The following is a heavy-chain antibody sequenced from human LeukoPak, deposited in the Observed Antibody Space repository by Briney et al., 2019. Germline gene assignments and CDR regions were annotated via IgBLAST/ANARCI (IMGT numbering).Heavy chain of an antibody. CDR3: ARGARRWNYPWSGYYFDY. J-gene: IGHJ4*02. CDR1: GYTFTSYG. Sequence: ASVKVSCTASGYTFTSYGISWVRQAPGQGLEWMGWISAYNGNTNYAQKLQGRVTMTTDTSTSTAYMELRSLRSDDTAVYYCARGARRWNYPWSGYYFDYWGRGTLVTVSS. V-gene: IGHV1-18*01. D-gene: IGHD1-7*01. CDR2: ISAYNGNT.